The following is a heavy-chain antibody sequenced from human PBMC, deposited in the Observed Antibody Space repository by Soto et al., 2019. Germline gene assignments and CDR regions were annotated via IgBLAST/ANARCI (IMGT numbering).Heavy chain of an antibody. J-gene: IGHJ4*02. CDR1: GFTFSSYG. Sequence: QVQLVESGGGVVQPGRSLRLSCAASGFTFSSYGMHWVRQAPGKGLEWVAVIWYDGSNKYYADSVKGRFTISRDNSKNTLYLQMNSLRAEDTAVYYCARADSGSSMDYWGQGTLVTVSS. D-gene: IGHD6-6*01. CDR3: ARADSGSSMDY. CDR2: IWYDGSNK. V-gene: IGHV3-33*01.